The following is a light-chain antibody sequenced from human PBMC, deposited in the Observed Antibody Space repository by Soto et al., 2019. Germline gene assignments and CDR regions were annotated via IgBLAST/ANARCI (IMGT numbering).Light chain of an antibody. J-gene: IGKJ2*01. CDR2: GAS. V-gene: IGKV3-20*01. Sequence: DIVLTQSPDTLSLSPGERASLSCRASQSINNVYLGWYQQKRGQAPRLLIYGASSRATGIPDRFSGSGSGTDFTLTISRLEPEDFAVYYCRLYGSSPPTYTFGQGTKLEIK. CDR1: QSINNVY. CDR3: RLYGSSPPTYT.